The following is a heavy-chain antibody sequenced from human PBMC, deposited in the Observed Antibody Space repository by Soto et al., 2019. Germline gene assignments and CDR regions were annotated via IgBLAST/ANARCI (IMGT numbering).Heavy chain of an antibody. J-gene: IGHJ6*02. D-gene: IGHD5-12*01. CDR1: GGTFSSSA. V-gene: IGHV1-69*12. CDR3: ARDKDRLPLGGNYYYILDV. Sequence: QVQLEQSGAEVQKPGSSVKVSCKASGGTFSSSAFSWVRQAPGQGLEWMGGIMPVFPTPDYAQKFQDRVTITADASTSTNNMELSGLRSEDTAIYYCARDKDRLPLGGNYYYILDVWGQGTTVIVSS. CDR2: IMPVFPTP.